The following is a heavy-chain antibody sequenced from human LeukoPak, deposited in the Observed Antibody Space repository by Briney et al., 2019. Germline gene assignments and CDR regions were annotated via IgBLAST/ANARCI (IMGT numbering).Heavy chain of an antibody. CDR3: TTYGSGRKFDY. CDR2: IESKTDGGTT. D-gene: IGHD3-10*01. CDR1: GFSFSDAW. Sequence: GGSLRLSCAASGFSFSDAWISWVRQIPGKGLEWVGRIESKTDGGTTDYAAPVKGRFTISRDDSTNTLYLQMNSLKSEDTAVYYCTTYGSGRKFDYWGQGILVTVSS. V-gene: IGHV3-15*04. J-gene: IGHJ4*02.